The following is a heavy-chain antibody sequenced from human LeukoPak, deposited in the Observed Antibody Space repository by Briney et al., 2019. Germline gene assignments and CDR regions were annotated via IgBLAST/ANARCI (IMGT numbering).Heavy chain of an antibody. D-gene: IGHD3-22*01. Sequence: PGGSLRLSCTVSGFTFSDYYMTWVRQAPGKGLEWLSYISGNSGDINYLDSVRGRFTISRDNAKNSLYLQMNSLRAEDTAVYYCATPLDYYDRSDSHQGGDWGQGTLVTVSS. J-gene: IGHJ4*02. V-gene: IGHV3-11*03. CDR1: GFTFSDYY. CDR2: ISGNSGDI. CDR3: ATPLDYYDRSDSHQGGD.